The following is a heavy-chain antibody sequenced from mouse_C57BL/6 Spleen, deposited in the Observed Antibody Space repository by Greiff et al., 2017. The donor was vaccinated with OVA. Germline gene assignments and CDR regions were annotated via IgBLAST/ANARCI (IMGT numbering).Heavy chain of an antibody. J-gene: IGHJ1*03. Sequence: VKLQQPGAELVKPGASVKMSCKASGYTFTSYWITWVKQRPGQGLEWIGDIYPGSGSTNYNEKFKSKATLTVDTSSSTAYMQLSSLTSEDSAVYYCAREIYYYGSSFWYFDVWGTGTTVTVSS. CDR3: AREIYYYGSSFWYFDV. D-gene: IGHD1-1*01. V-gene: IGHV1-55*01. CDR1: GYTFTSYW. CDR2: IYPGSGST.